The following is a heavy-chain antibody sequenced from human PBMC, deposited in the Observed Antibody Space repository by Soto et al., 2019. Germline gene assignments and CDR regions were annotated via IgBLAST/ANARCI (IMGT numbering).Heavy chain of an antibody. D-gene: IGHD6-19*01. CDR3: AQTTGWPGFDY. Sequence: QVHLQESGPGLVKPSETMSLTCTASGASIRNFYWNWVRQFPGKGLEWIGHIYNGERTNYNPSLKSRVTISVDTSKNQFSLKLSSVTVADTAVDYCAQTTGWPGFDYWGQGTLVAVSS. CDR2: IYNGERT. V-gene: IGHV4-59*01. J-gene: IGHJ4*02. CDR1: GASIRNFY.